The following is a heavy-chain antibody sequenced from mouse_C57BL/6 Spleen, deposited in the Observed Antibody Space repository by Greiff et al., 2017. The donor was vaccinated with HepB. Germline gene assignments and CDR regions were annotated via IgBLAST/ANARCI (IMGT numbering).Heavy chain of an antibody. CDR2: IDPSDSYT. V-gene: IGHV1-50*01. Sequence: QVQLQQPGAELVKPGASVKLSCKASGYTFTSYWMQWVKQRPGQGLEWIGEIDPSDSYTNYNQKFKGKATLTVDTSSSTAYMQLSSLTSEDSAVYYCASREGFDYWGQGTTLTVSS. CDR1: GYTFTSYW. D-gene: IGHD3-3*01. CDR3: ASREGFDY. J-gene: IGHJ2*01.